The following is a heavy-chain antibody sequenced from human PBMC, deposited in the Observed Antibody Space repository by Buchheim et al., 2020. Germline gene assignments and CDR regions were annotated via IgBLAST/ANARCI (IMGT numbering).Heavy chain of an antibody. CDR2: ISSSSTI. J-gene: IGHJ4*02. CDR1: GFTFSSYS. D-gene: IGHD4-17*01. CDR3: ARARDYRFDY. V-gene: IGHV3-48*02. Sequence: EVQLVESGGGLVQPGGSLRLSCAASGFTFSSYSMNWVRQAPGKGLEWVSYISSSSTIYYADSVKGRLTISRDNAKNSLYRQMNSLRDEDTAVYYCARARDYRFDYWGQGTL.